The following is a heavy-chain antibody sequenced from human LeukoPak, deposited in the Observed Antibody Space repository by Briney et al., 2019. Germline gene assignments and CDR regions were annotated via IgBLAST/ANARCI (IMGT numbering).Heavy chain of an antibody. J-gene: IGHJ4*02. CDR3: ARSLYYDFWSGPSDY. V-gene: IGHV1-2*02. CDR2: INPNSGGT. D-gene: IGHD3-3*01. CDR1: GYTFTGYY. Sequence: ASVKDSCKASGYTFTGYYMHWVRQAPGQGLEWMGWINPNSGGTNYAQKFQGRVTMTRDTSISTAYMELSRLRSDDTAVYYCARSLYYDFWSGPSDYWGQGTLVTVSS.